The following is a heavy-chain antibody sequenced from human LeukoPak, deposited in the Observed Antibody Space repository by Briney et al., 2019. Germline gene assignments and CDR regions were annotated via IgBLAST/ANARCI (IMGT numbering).Heavy chain of an antibody. CDR3: SRDFGEPTGYYMNV. J-gene: IGHJ6*03. CDR2: INPNSGDT. Sequence: ASVKVSCKASGYTFTGYYMHWVRQAPGQGLEWMGWINPNSGDTNYAQKFQGRVTMTRDTSISTAYMELSSLRSDDTAVYYCSRDFGEPTGYYMNVWGKGTTVTVSS. CDR1: GYTFTGYY. D-gene: IGHD3-3*01. V-gene: IGHV1-2*02.